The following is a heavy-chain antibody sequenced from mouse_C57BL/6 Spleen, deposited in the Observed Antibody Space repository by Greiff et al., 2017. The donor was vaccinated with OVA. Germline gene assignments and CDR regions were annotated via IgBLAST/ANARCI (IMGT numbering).Heavy chain of an antibody. Sequence: QVQLQQPGPELVKPGASVKISCKASGYSFTSYYIHWVKQRPGQGLEWIGWIYPGSGHTKYNEKFKGKATLTADTSSSTAYMQLSSLTSEDSAVYYWARSRDYDPLDYWGQGTTLTVSS. V-gene: IGHV1-66*01. D-gene: IGHD2-4*01. J-gene: IGHJ2*01. CDR1: GYSFTSYY. CDR3: ARSRDYDPLDY. CDR2: IYPGSGHT.